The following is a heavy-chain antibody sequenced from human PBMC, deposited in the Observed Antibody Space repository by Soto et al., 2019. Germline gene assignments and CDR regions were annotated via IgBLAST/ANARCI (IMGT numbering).Heavy chain of an antibody. Sequence: QVQLQESGPGLVKPSQTLSLTCTVSGGSISSGDYYWSWIRQPPGKGLEWIGYIYYSGSTYYNPSLTSRVTISVDTSKNQFSLKLSSVTAADTAVDYCASQSGSYSREFDYWGQGTLVTVSS. V-gene: IGHV4-30-4*01. D-gene: IGHD1-26*01. J-gene: IGHJ4*02. CDR2: IYYSGST. CDR3: ASQSGSYSREFDY. CDR1: GGSISSGDYY.